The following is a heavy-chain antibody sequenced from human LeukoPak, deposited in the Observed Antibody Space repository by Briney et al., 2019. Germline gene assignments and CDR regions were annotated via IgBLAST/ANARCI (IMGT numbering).Heavy chain of an antibody. D-gene: IGHD6-19*01. CDR3: ARDPGSGWLRVDY. CDR2: ISGYNGNT. V-gene: IGHV1-18*01. J-gene: IGHJ4*02. CDR1: GYTFTSYG. Sequence: ASVKVSCKASGYTFTSYGISWVRQAPGQGPEWMGWISGYNGNTNYAQKFQGRVTVTTDTSTSTAYMELRSLTSDDTAVYYCARDPGSGWLRVDYWGQGTLVTVSS.